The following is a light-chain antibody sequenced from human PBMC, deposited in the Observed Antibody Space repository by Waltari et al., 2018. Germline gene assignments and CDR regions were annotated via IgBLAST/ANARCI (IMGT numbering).Light chain of an antibody. Sequence: EIVMTQSPATLSVSPGERATLSCRASQSVRNNLVWYQQKPGQAPRLLLYGASTRVTGNPAMFSGRGSGTEFTLTISSLQSEDFAVYYCQQYNNWPPCTVGQGTKVEIK. V-gene: IGKV3-15*01. CDR1: QSVRNN. CDR3: QQYNNWPPCT. CDR2: GAS. J-gene: IGKJ1*01.